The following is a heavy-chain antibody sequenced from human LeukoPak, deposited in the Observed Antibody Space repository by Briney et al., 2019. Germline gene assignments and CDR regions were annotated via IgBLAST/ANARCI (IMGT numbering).Heavy chain of an antibody. J-gene: IGHJ4*02. V-gene: IGHV1-18*01. CDR3: ARDPRVPAAIMGSFDY. D-gene: IGHD2-2*02. CDR1: GYTFTSYG. Sequence: WASVKVSCKSSGYTFTSYGISWVRQAPGQGLEWMGWISAYNGNTNYAQKLQGRVTMTTDTSTSTAYMELRSLRSDDTAVYYCARDPRVPAAIMGSFDYWGQGTLVTVSS. CDR2: ISAYNGNT.